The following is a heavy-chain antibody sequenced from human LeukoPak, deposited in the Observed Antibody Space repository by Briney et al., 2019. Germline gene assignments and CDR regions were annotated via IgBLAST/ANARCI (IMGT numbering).Heavy chain of an antibody. J-gene: IGHJ4*02. D-gene: IGHD5-18*01. CDR2: IYHSGST. Sequence: SETLSLTCAVSGGSISSGGYSWSWIRQPPGQGLEWIGYIYHSGSTYYNPSLKSRVTISVDRSKNQFSLKLSSVTAADTAVYYCARDNSYGRYFDYWGQGTLVTVSS. CDR3: ARDNSYGRYFDY. CDR1: GGSISSGGYS. V-gene: IGHV4-30-2*01.